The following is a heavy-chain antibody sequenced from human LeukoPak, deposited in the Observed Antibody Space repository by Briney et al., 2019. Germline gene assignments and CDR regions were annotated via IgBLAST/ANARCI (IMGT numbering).Heavy chain of an antibody. J-gene: IGHJ4*02. Sequence: GGSLRLSCAASGFTFSSYGMHWVRQAPGKGLEWVAVIWYDGSNKYYADSVKGRFTISRDNFKNTLYLQMNSLRAEDTAVYYCARSSGWTRTAFDYWGQGTLVTVSS. D-gene: IGHD6-19*01. CDR1: GFTFSSYG. CDR3: ARSSGWTRTAFDY. V-gene: IGHV3-33*01. CDR2: IWYDGSNK.